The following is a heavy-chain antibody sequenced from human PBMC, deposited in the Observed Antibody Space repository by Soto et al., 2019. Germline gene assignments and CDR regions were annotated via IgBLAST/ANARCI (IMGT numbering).Heavy chain of an antibody. CDR3: ARDLVVPGYTSYGGF. CDR2: ISSSGSTI. V-gene: IGHV3-11*01. Sequence: GGSLRLSCAASGFTFSDYYMTWIRQAPGKGLEWLSYISSSGSTIYYADSVKGRFTISRDNAKNSLYLQMNSLRDDDTAVYYCARDLVVPGYTSYGGFWGQGTLVTVSS. D-gene: IGHD2-15*01. CDR1: GFTFSDYY. J-gene: IGHJ4*02.